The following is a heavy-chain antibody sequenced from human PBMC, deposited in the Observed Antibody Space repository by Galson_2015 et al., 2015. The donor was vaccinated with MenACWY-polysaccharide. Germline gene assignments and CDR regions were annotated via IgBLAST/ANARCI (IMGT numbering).Heavy chain of an antibody. CDR3: PRDAGSGPWNFEH. J-gene: IGHJ1*01. CDR2: IWHDGGNK. CDR1: GFTFSSYG. V-gene: IGHV3-33*01. D-gene: IGHD3-10*01. Sequence: SLRLSCAASGFTFSSYGMHWVRQAPGKGLEWVAVIWHDGGNKYYADSVKGRFTISRDNSKNTVYLQLNSLRAEDTAVYYCPRDAGSGPWNFEHWGQGSLVTVSS.